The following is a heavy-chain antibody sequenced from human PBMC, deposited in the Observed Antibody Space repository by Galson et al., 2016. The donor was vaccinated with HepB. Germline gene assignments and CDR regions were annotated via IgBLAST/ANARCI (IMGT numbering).Heavy chain of an antibody. D-gene: IGHD1-14*01. V-gene: IGHV3-53*01. CDR3: ASDSRKSNWPEAYNI. CDR2: LYTGGTT. Sequence: SLRLSCAASGFSVNNNYMNWVRQAPGKGLEWVSVLYTGGTTLYADSVKGRFTISRDNSKSEVYLQMNSLRGDDTAVYFCASDSRKSNWPEAYNIWGQGTMVTVSS. J-gene: IGHJ3*02. CDR1: GFSVNNNY.